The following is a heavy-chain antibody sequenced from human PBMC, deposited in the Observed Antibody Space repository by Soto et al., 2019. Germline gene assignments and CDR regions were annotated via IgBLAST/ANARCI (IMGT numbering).Heavy chain of an antibody. CDR2: IDPKSGDT. V-gene: IGHV1-2*02. Sequence: GASVKVSCKASEYSFTGHYLHWVRQAPGQGLEWMGWIDPKSGDTKYAPKFQDRVTMTSDTSISTAYMDLTNLRYDDTAVYYCARDYDKSGYDYFDAWGQGTLVTVSS. CDR3: ARDYDKSGYDYFDA. D-gene: IGHD3-22*01. J-gene: IGHJ5*02. CDR1: EYSFTGHY.